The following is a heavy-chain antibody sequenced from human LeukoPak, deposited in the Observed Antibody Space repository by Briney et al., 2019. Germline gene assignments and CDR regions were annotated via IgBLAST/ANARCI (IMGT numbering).Heavy chain of an antibody. D-gene: IGHD6-13*01. CDR1: GYDFTNYW. Sequence: GESLKISCKGSGYDFTNYWISWVRQMPGKGLEWMGIIYPGDSDTRYSPSFQGQVTISADKSISTAYLQWSSLKASDTAMYYCARRSGIAAAGVEYFQHWGQGTLVTVSS. V-gene: IGHV5-51*01. CDR3: ARRSGIAAAGVEYFQH. J-gene: IGHJ1*01. CDR2: IYPGDSDT.